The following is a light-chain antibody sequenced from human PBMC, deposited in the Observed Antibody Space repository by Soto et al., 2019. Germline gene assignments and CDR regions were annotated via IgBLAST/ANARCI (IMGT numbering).Light chain of an antibody. J-gene: IGKJ2*01. Sequence: IVMTQSPATLSVSPGERATLSCRASQSVSSNLAWYQQKPGQAPRLLIYGASTRATGIPARFSVSGSGTEFTLTISSLQSEDFAVYYGQQYNNWPPYTFGQGTKLEIK. CDR3: QQYNNWPPYT. CDR2: GAS. CDR1: QSVSSN. V-gene: IGKV3-15*01.